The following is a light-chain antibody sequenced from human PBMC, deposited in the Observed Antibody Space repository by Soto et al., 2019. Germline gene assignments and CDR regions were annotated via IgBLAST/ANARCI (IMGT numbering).Light chain of an antibody. J-gene: IGKJ4*01. CDR2: AAS. Sequence: DLRMTQSPSAMSASVGDRVTITCRASQGISNYLVWFQQKPGKGPKRLISAASTLQSGVPSRFSGSGSGTEFTLTISSLQPEDFASYYCLQHNSYPLPFGGGTKVEIK. V-gene: IGKV1-17*03. CDR1: QGISNY. CDR3: LQHNSYPLP.